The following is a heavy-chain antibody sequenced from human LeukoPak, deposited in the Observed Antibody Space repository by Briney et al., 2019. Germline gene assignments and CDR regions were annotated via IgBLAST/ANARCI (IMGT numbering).Heavy chain of an antibody. CDR2: TNAGNGNT. J-gene: IGHJ6*04. V-gene: IGHV1-3*01. CDR1: GYTFTSYA. Sequence: ASVKVSCKASGYTFTSYAMHWVRQAPGQRLEWMGWTNAGNGNTKYSQRFQGRVTITRDTSASTAYMEVSSLRSEDTAVYYCARGLGGRRVYYYYGMDVWGKGTTVTVSS. CDR3: ARGLGGRRVYYYYGMDV. D-gene: IGHD3-16*01.